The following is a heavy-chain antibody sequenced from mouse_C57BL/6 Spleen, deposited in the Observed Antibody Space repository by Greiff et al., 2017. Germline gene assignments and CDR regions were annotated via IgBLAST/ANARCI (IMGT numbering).Heavy chain of an antibody. J-gene: IGHJ3*01. Sequence: VQLQQSGPELVKPGASVKISCKASGYAFSSSWMHWVKQRPGQGLEWIGRIYPGDGDTNYNGKFKGKATLTADKSSSTAYMQRSSLTSEDSAVYCCTRNSTYGYDFAYWGQGTLVTVSA. CDR1: GYAFSSSW. CDR3: TRNSTYGYDFAY. D-gene: IGHD2-2*01. V-gene: IGHV1-82*01. CDR2: IYPGDGDT.